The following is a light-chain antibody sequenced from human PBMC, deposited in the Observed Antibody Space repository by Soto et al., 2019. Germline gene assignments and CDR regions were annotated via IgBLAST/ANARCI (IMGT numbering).Light chain of an antibody. CDR1: QDISNY. J-gene: IGKJ3*01. CDR2: DAS. V-gene: IGKV1-33*01. Sequence: DIQMTQSPSSLSASVGDRVTITCQASQDISNYLNWYQQKPGKAPKLLIYDASNLETGVPSRFSGSGSGTDFTXTISSLQPEDIATYYCQQYDNLPPFTFGXGTKV. CDR3: QQYDNLPPFT.